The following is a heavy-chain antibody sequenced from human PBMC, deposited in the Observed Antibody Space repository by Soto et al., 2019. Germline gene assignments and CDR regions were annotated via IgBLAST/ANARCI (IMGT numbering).Heavy chain of an antibody. CDR1: GFTVSSNY. Sequence: EVQLVESGGGLVQPGGSLRLSCAASGFTVSSNYMSWVRQAPGKGLEWVSLIYSGGSTYYADSVKGRFTISRDNSKNTLYLQMNSLRAEDTAVYYCAREYESSGYYRFAFDIWGQGTMVTVSS. CDR3: AREYESSGYYRFAFDI. V-gene: IGHV3-66*01. CDR2: IYSGGST. J-gene: IGHJ3*02. D-gene: IGHD3-22*01.